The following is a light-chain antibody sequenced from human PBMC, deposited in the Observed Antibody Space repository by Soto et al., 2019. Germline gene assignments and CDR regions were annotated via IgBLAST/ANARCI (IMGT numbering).Light chain of an antibody. CDR1: TGAVTSGHY. V-gene: IGLV7-46*01. CDR3: LLSYSGARPVV. J-gene: IGLJ2*01. Sequence: QAVVTQEPSLTVSPGGTVTLTCGSSTGAVTSGHYPYWFQQKPAQAPRTLIYDTSNKHSWTPARFSGSLLGGKAALTLSGAQPEDEAEYYCLLSYSGARPVVFGGGTKFTVL. CDR2: DTS.